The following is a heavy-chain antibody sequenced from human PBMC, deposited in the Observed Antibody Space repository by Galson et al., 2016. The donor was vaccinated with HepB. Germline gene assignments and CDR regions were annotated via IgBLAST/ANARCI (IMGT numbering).Heavy chain of an antibody. Sequence: SLRLSCAASGFAFTFYAMNWVRQTPGKGLEWAASITASGTTTHYAASVEGRFTVSSDSSKKMLFLQMNSLRVEDTAVYYCAKDANFWSGYPEDAFDMWGQGTMVTVSS. J-gene: IGHJ3*02. CDR3: AKDANFWSGYPEDAFDM. CDR1: GFAFTFYA. CDR2: ITASGTTT. V-gene: IGHV3-23*01. D-gene: IGHD3-3*01.